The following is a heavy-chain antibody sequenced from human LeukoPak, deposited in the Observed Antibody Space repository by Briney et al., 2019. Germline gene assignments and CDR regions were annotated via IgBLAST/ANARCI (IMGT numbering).Heavy chain of an antibody. V-gene: IGHV3-74*01. CDR1: GFTFNSYW. D-gene: IGHD3-22*01. CDR2: IKSDGSRT. J-gene: IGHJ4*02. Sequence: GGSLRLSCAASGFTFNSYWMYWVRQAPGKGLVWVSGIKSDGSRTNYADSVKGRFTISRDNAKNSLYLQMNSLRAEDTAVYYCAGYYYDSSGYKLTDYWGQGTLVTVSS. CDR3: AGYYYDSSGYKLTDY.